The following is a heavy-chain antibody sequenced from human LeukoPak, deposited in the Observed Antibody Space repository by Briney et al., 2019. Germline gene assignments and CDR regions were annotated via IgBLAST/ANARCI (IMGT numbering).Heavy chain of an antibody. CDR3: ARAVDSSGFSSFQH. CDR1: DDSISDYY. Sequence: PSETLSLTCTVSDDSISDYYRGWIRQPPGKGLEWIGYFHNSGTSTYNPSLKGRVTISVDTSKNQFSLKLSSVTAADTAVYYCARAVDSSGFSSFQHWGQGTLVTVSS. D-gene: IGHD3-22*01. CDR2: FHNSGTS. J-gene: IGHJ1*01. V-gene: IGHV4-4*08.